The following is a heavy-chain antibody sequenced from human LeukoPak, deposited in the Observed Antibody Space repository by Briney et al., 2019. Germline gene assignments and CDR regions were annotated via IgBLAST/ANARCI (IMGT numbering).Heavy chain of an antibody. CDR2: INSDGSST. V-gene: IGHV3-74*01. J-gene: IGHJ6*03. CDR3: ARVPGGNSYYYYMDV. CDR1: GFTFSSYW. D-gene: IGHD2-15*01. Sequence: PGGSLRLSCAASGFTFSSYWMHWVCQAPGKGLVWVSRINSDGSSTSYADSVKGRFTISRDNAKNTLYLQMNSLRAEDTAVYYCARVPGGNSYYYYMDVWGKGTTVTVSS.